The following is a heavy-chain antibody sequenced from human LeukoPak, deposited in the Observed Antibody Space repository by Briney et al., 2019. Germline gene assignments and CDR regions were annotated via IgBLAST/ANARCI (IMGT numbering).Heavy chain of an antibody. J-gene: IGHJ4*02. D-gene: IGHD2-15*01. V-gene: IGHV3-30*04. CDR2: ISYDGSNK. Sequence: GGSLRLSCAASGFTFSNYAMHWVRQAPGKGLEWVAVISYDGSNKYYADSVKGRFTISRDNSKNTLYLQMNSLRAEDTAVYYCARDYCSHGSCYFDYWGQGTLVTVSS. CDR1: GFTFSNYA. CDR3: ARDYCSHGSCYFDY.